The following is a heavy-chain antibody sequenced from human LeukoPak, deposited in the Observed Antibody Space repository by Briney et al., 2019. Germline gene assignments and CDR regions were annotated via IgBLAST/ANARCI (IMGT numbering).Heavy chain of an antibody. CDR3: ARDIQLST. Sequence: PGGSLRLSCAASVFTFSGSAMSWVRQAPGEGLEWVSLISYTGANTYYTDSMRGRFTISRDNSKDTLFLQMNSLRAEDTDIYYCARDIQLSTWGLGTMVTVPS. J-gene: IGHJ3*01. D-gene: IGHD5-24*01. CDR2: ISYTGANT. V-gene: IGHV3-23*01. CDR1: VFTFSGSA.